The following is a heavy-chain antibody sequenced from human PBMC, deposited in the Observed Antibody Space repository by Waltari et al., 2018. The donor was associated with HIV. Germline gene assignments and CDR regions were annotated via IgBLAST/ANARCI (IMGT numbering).Heavy chain of an antibody. J-gene: IGHJ4*02. D-gene: IGHD4-17*01. CDR2: ITPILGKA. Sequence: QVQLVQSGAEVKKPGSSVQVSCKASGGTFSSYTISWMRQAPGQGLEWMGRITPILGKANDAQKFQGRFTITADKATSSAYMGLSSLRSEDTAVYYCASMTTVTTSGYWVQGTLVTVSS. V-gene: IGHV1-69*02. CDR1: GGTFSSYT. CDR3: ASMTTVTTSGY.